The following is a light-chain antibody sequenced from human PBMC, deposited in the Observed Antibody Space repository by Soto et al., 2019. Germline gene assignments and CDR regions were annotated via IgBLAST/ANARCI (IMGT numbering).Light chain of an antibody. J-gene: IGKJ1*01. V-gene: IGKV3-20*01. Sequence: EVTLTQSPGSLSLSPGERATLSCRASQRLKSDYFAWYQQRRGQAPRLLIYGTSIRASGIPDRFSGSGSGTDFTLTISSLEPEDFAVYDCQQYSSDPAGTFGQGTKVEV. CDR3: QQYSSDPAGT. CDR1: QRLKSDY. CDR2: GTS.